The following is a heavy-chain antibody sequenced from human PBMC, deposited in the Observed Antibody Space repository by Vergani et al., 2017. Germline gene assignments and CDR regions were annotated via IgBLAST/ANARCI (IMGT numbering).Heavy chain of an antibody. CDR3: ARVDSSSWYEGRGPSKYYYGMDV. J-gene: IGHJ6*02. CDR1: GFKFSQFG. V-gene: IGHV3-33*05. Sequence: QVQLVESGGGVVQPGTSLRLSCEASGFKFSQFGMHWVRQGPGKGLEWVAFISYDGSKTQYADSEKGRVTISRDNSKNTVGLEMSSLRVDDTATYYCARVDSSSWYEGRGPSKYYYGMDVWGQGTTVTVSS. CDR2: ISYDGSKT. D-gene: IGHD6-13*01.